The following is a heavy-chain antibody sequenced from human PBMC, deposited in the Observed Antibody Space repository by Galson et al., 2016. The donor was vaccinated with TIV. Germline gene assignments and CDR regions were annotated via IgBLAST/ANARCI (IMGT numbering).Heavy chain of an antibody. CDR2: ISGSGGDT. D-gene: IGHD5-12*01. V-gene: IGHV3-23*01. CDR1: GFTFSTYA. Sequence: SLRLSCAASGFTFSTYAMSWVRQAPEKGLEWVSSISGSGGDTYYAASVKGRFTISRDNSKNTVYLQMNSLIADDTAFYYCAKNSEWLRWYYFDYWGQGTLVTVSS. CDR3: AKNSEWLRWYYFDY. J-gene: IGHJ4*02.